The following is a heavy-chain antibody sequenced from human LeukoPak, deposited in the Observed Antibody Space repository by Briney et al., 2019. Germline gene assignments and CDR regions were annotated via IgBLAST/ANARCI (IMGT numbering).Heavy chain of an antibody. Sequence: GGSLRLSCAASGFTFSSYWMTWVRQAPGKGLEWVSIIYSDGSTFYADSVKGRFTISRDNSKNTLYLQMSSLRAEDTAVYYCARTTYSSSFYGARRGAFDFWGQGTVVTVSS. CDR1: GFTFSSYW. CDR3: ARTTYSSSFYGARRGAFDF. J-gene: IGHJ3*01. D-gene: IGHD6-13*01. V-gene: IGHV3-66*01. CDR2: IYSDGST.